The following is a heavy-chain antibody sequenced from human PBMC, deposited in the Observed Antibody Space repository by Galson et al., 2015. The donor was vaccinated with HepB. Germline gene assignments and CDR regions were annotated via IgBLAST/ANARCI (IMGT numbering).Heavy chain of an antibody. CDR2: INGDGSST. V-gene: IGHV3-74*01. J-gene: IGHJ4*02. CDR1: GFSFSTSW. D-gene: IGHD2-15*01. Sequence: SLRLSCAASGFSFSTSWIHWVRQGPGKGPVWVSRINGDGSSTSYADSVEGRFTISRDNAKNTLYLQMNSLRAEDTAVYYCTTRDLIVVGVDYWGQGTLVTVSS. CDR3: TTRDLIVVGVDY.